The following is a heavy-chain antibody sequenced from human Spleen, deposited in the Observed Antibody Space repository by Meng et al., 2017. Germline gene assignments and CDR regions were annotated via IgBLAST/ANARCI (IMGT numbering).Heavy chain of an antibody. J-gene: IGHJ5*02. D-gene: IGHD6-19*01. CDR2: IGHSGTT. CDR3: VRSSGWVRTGFDP. CDR1: GGAISTSAYY. Sequence: QPQLQESGPGLVKPSEALSLTCSFSGGAISTSAYYWGWIRQPPGKGLEWIGSIGHSGTTYYTPSLRRRVTVSIDMSKNQFSLEVTSVTAADTAVYYCVRSSGWVRTGFDPWGQGTLVTVSS. V-gene: IGHV4-39*01.